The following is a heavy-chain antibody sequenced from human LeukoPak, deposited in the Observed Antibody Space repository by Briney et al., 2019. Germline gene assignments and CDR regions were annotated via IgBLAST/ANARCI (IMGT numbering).Heavy chain of an antibody. V-gene: IGHV3-74*03. CDR2: IDFDGRST. J-gene: IGHJ6*03. Sequence: GGSLRLSCAASGFTFSRYWMHWVRQAPGKGLVWVSQIDFDGRSTMYADSVKGRFTISRDNAKNSLYLQMNSLRAEDTAVYYCARDVPYYYGSGSPYYYYYMDVWGKGTTVTVSS. D-gene: IGHD3-10*01. CDR3: ARDVPYYYGSGSPYYYYYMDV. CDR1: GFTFSRYW.